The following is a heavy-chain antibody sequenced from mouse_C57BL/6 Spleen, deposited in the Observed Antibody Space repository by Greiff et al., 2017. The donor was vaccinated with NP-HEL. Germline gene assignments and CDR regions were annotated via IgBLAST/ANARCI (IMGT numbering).Heavy chain of an antibody. CDR3: APYYGSSYEDWYFDV. Sequence: VQLQQSGPELVKPGASVKISCKASGYTFTDYYMNWVKQSHGKSLEWIGDINPNNGGTSYNQKFKGKATLTVDKSSSTAYMELRSLTSEDSAVYYCAPYYGSSYEDWYFDVWGTGTTVTVSS. D-gene: IGHD1-1*01. CDR1: GYTFTDYY. V-gene: IGHV1-26*01. J-gene: IGHJ1*03. CDR2: INPNNGGT.